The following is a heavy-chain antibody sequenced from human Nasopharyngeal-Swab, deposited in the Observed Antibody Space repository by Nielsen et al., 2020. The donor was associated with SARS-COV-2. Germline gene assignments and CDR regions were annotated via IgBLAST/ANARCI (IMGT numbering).Heavy chain of an antibody. V-gene: IGHV3-21*01. CDR2: ISSSSSYI. CDR1: VFTFSSYS. J-gene: IGHJ6*02. D-gene: IGHD3-9*01. CDR3: ARGCVLTGPTCYYYGMDV. Sequence: GESLKISCAASVFTFSSYSMNWVRQAPGKGLEWVSCISSSSSYIYYAGSVRGRFTISRDNAKNSLYLQMNSLRAEDTAVYYCARGCVLTGPTCYYYGMDVWGQGTTVTVSS.